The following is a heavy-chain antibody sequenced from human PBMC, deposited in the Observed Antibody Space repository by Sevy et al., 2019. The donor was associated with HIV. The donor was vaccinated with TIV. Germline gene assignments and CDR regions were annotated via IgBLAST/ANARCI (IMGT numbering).Heavy chain of an antibody. Sequence: GGSLRLSCAASGFTFSSYSMNWVRQAPGKGLEWVSYISSSTSTIYYADSVKGRFTISRDNAKNSLYLQMNSLRAEDTAVYYCARDQRGDKTQDWGQGTLVTVSS. CDR3: ARDQRGDKTQD. J-gene: IGHJ4*02. D-gene: IGHD3-16*01. V-gene: IGHV3-48*01. CDR2: ISSSTSTI. CDR1: GFTFSSYS.